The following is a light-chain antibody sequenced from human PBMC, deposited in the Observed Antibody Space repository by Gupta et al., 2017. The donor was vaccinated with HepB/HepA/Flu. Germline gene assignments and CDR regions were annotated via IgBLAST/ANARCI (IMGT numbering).Light chain of an antibody. CDR1: QGISSY. V-gene: IGKV1-8*01. J-gene: IGKJ3*01. Sequence: ALRLTHSPSSFSASTGDRVTITCRASQGISSYLAWYQKKPGKAPKLLIYAASTLQSGVPSRFSGSGSGTDFTLTISCLQSEDFATYYCQQYYRDRFTFGPGTKVEIK. CDR3: QQYYRDRFT. CDR2: AAS.